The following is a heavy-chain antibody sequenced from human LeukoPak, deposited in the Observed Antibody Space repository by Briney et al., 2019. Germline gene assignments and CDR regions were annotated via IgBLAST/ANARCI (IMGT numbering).Heavy chain of an antibody. CDR3: AIRGSTWYHFDY. CDR2: IWYDGSNK. CDR1: GFTFSSYA. Sequence: GGSLRLSCAASGFTFSSYAIHWVRQAPGKGLEWVAFIWYDGSNKYYADSVKGRFTISRDNSENTLYLQMNSLRPEDTAVYYCAIRGSTWYHFDYWGQGTLVTVSS. D-gene: IGHD6-13*01. V-gene: IGHV3-30*02. J-gene: IGHJ4*02.